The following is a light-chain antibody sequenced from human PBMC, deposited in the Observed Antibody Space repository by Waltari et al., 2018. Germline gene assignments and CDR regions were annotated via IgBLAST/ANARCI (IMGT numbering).Light chain of an antibody. CDR1: QSVSST. V-gene: IGKV3-15*01. CDR2: DAS. CDR3: QQYSNWYT. J-gene: IGKJ2*01. Sequence: EILMTQSPATLSVSPGERATLSCRASQSVSSTLAWYQQKPGQAPRLLIYDASTRATGIPARFSGSGSGTEFTLTISSLQSEDFAVYYCQQYSNWYTFGQGTKLEIE.